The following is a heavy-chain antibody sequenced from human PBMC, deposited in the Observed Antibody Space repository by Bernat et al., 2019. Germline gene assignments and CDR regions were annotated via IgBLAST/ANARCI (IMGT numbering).Heavy chain of an antibody. Sequence: QVQLQQWGAGLLKPSETLSLTCAVYGGSFSGYYWSWIRQPPGKGLEWIGEINHSGSTNYNPPLKSRVTISVDTYKNKCSLKLRSVTAADTAVYYCALEWGYCSGGSWPYYFDYWGQGTLVTVSS. CDR3: ALEWGYCSGGSWPYYFDY. J-gene: IGHJ4*02. CDR2: INHSGST. CDR1: GGSFSGYY. D-gene: IGHD2-15*01. V-gene: IGHV4-34*01.